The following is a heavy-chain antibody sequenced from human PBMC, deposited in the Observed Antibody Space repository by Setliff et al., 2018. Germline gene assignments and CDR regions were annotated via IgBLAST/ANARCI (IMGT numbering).Heavy chain of an antibody. V-gene: IGHV1-46*01. CDR2: LNPGDGST. J-gene: IGHJ4*02. D-gene: IGHD3-3*01. CDR1: GYTFSGYY. Sequence: ASVKVSCKAAGYTFSGYYMHWMRQAPGQGLEWMGVLNPGDGSTTYAQRFQGRVKMTRDTSTNTVFMQLNNLRFEDRAVYYCARENTAKNFWGEESDYWGQGTLVTVSS. CDR3: ARENTAKNFWGEESDY.